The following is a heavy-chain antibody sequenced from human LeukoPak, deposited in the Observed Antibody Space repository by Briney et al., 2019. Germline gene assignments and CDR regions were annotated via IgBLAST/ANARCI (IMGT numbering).Heavy chain of an antibody. D-gene: IGHD6-13*01. Sequence: PGGSLRLSCAASGFTFNGFWMNWVRQAPGKGLEWVSYISSSSSTIYYADSVKGRFTISRDNAKNSLYLQMNSLRAEDTAVYYCARDRKQHYYMDVWGKGTTVTVSS. CDR3: ARDRKQHYYMDV. CDR1: GFTFNGFW. J-gene: IGHJ6*03. CDR2: ISSSSSTI. V-gene: IGHV3-48*04.